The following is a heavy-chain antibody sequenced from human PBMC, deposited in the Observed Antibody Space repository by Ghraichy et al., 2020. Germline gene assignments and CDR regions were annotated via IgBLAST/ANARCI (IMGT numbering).Heavy chain of an antibody. J-gene: IGHJ4*02. CDR1: GGSISSSDYY. CDR2: ICYTVST. V-gene: IGHV4-39*01. Sequence: SETLSLTCTVSGGSISSSDYYWGWIRQPPGKGLEWIGNICYTVSTDYNPSLKSRVTMSLDTSKNQFSLNLRSLTAADTAVYYCARTIRWLQFLDYWGQGILVTVAS. D-gene: IGHD5-24*01. CDR3: ARTIRWLQFLDY.